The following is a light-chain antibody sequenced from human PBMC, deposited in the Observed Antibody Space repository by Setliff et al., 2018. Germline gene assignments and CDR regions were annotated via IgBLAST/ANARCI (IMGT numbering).Light chain of an antibody. CDR2: HNN. V-gene: IGLV1-40*01. CDR3: QSYDTNLRDYV. CDR1: GAGFT. Sequence: QSALTQPPSVSGAPGQRVSISCTGIGAGFTVHWYQQLSTTAPKLLISHNNNRPSGVPDRFSGSRSGTSASLVITGLQAEDEADYYCQSYDTNLRDYVFGTGTKVTVL. J-gene: IGLJ1*01.